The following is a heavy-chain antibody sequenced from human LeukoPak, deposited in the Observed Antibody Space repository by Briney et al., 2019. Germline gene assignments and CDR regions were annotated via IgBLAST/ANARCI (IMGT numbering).Heavy chain of an antibody. V-gene: IGHV4-39*07. CDR2: IYYSGST. Sequence: SETLSLTCAVSGGSIRSSSYWWGWIRQPPGKGLEWIGSIYYSGSTYYNPSLKSRVTISVDTSKNQFSLKMSSVTAADTAVYYCARDSDTTVTIFDYWGQGTLVTVSS. D-gene: IGHD4-17*01. CDR1: GGSIRSSSYW. J-gene: IGHJ4*02. CDR3: ARDSDTTVTIFDY.